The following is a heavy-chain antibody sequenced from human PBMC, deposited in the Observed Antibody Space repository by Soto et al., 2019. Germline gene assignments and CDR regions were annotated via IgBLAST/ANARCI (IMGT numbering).Heavy chain of an antibody. V-gene: IGHV1-18*01. D-gene: IGHD1-26*01. J-gene: IGHJ4*02. CDR3: ARVEIIGVGASAY. CDR1: GYTFTSYG. CDR2: IIPNFGKT. Sequence: ASVKVSCKASGYTFTSYGISWVRQAPGQGLEWMGWIIPNFGKTNYAQKLQGRVTITTDKSTSTAYMELRSLRSDDTAVYYCARVEIIGVGASAYWGQGTLVTVSS.